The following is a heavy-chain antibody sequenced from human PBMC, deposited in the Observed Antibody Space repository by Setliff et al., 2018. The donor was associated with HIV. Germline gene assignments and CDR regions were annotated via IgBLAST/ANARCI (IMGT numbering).Heavy chain of an antibody. D-gene: IGHD3-10*01. CDR1: GGSISSYY. Sequence: SETLSLTCTVSGGSISSYYWSWIRQPPGKGLEWIGYIYYSGSTNYNPSLNSRVTMSVDASRDQFSLKLSSVTAADTAVYYCARVETTVRGATYGMDVWGQGTTVTV. CDR3: ARVETTVRGATYGMDV. CDR2: IYYSGST. J-gene: IGHJ6*02. V-gene: IGHV4-59*01.